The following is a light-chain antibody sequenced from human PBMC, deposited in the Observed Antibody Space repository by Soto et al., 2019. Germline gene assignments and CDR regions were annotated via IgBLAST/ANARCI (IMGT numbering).Light chain of an antibody. CDR1: QSVSSSS. V-gene: IGKV3-20*01. J-gene: IGKJ1*01. CDR2: GAS. Sequence: IVLTQSPGTLSLSPGERATLSCRASQSVSSSSLAWYQQKPGQAPRLLISGASSRATGIPDRFSGSGSGTDFTLTISRLEREDFAMYYCQQYGSSRTFGQGTKVDIK. CDR3: QQYGSSRT.